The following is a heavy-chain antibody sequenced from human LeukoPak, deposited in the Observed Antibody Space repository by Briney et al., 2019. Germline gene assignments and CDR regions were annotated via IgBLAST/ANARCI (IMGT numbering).Heavy chain of an antibody. J-gene: IGHJ4*02. V-gene: IGHV1-2*02. CDR2: INPNSGGT. CDR1: GYTFTSYY. CDR3: ARAGCSSTSCKYYFDY. D-gene: IGHD2-2*01. Sequence: ASVKVSCKASGYTFTSYYMHWVRQAPGQGLEWMGWINPNSGGTNYAQKFQGRVTMTRDTSISTAYMELSRLRSDDTAVYYCARAGCSSTSCKYYFDYWGQGTLVTVSS.